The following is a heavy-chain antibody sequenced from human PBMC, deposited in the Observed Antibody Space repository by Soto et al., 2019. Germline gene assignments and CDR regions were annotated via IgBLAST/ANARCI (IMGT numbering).Heavy chain of an antibody. CDR2: IDWDDDK. J-gene: IGHJ3*02. Sequence: SGPTLVNPTQTLTLTCTFSVFSLSTSGMRVSWIRQPPGKALEWLARIDWDDDKFYSTSLKTRLTISKDTSKNQVVLTMTNMDPVDTATYYCARSEMAEILGYAFDIWGQGTMVTV. CDR1: VFSLSTSGMR. CDR3: ARSEMAEILGYAFDI. D-gene: IGHD6-19*01. V-gene: IGHV2-70*04.